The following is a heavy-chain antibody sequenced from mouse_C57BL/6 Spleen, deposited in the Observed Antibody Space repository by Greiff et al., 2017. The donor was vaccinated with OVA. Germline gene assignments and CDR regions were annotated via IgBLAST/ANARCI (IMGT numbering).Heavy chain of an antibody. V-gene: IGHV1-59*01. CDR2: IDPSDSYT. Sequence: QVQLQQPGAELVRPGTSVKLSCKASGYTFTSYWMHWVKQRPGQGLEWIGVIDPSDSYTNYNQKFKGKATLTVDTSSSTAYMQLSSLTSEDAAVYYCARGGGLDYWGQGTTLTVSS. CDR3: ARGGGLDY. CDR1: GYTFTSYW. J-gene: IGHJ2*01.